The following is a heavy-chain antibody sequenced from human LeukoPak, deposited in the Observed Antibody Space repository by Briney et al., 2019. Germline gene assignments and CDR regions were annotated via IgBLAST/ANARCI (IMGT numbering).Heavy chain of an antibody. CDR1: GYTFTGYY. CDR2: INPNSGGT. J-gene: IGHJ4*02. CDR3: ARGRYSESPFDN. V-gene: IGHV1-2*02. D-gene: IGHD1-26*01. Sequence: ASVKVSCKASGYTFTGYYMHWVQQAPGQGLEWMGWINPNSGGTNYAQKFQGRVTMTRDTSISTAYMELSRLRSDDTAVYYCARGRYSESPFDNWGQGTLVTVSS.